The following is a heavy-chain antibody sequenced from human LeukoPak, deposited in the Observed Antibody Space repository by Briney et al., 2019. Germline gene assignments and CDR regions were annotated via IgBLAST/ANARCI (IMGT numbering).Heavy chain of an antibody. D-gene: IGHD3-10*01. V-gene: IGHV3-66*01. CDR2: IYSGGST. CDR3: AKDPRTRNYYLQADFFDY. CDR1: GFTVSSNY. Sequence: GGSLRLSCAASGFTVSSNYMSWVRQAPGKGLEWVSVIYSGGSTYYADSVKGRFTISRDNSKNTLYLQMNSLGPEDTAVYHCAKDPRTRNYYLQADFFDYWGQGTLVIVSS. J-gene: IGHJ4*02.